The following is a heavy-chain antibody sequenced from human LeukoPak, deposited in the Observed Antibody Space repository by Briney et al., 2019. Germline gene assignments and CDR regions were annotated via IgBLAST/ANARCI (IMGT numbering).Heavy chain of an antibody. Sequence: PSETLSLTCTVSGGSISSYYWSWTRQPPGKGLEWIGYIFYSGSTNYNSSLKSRVTISVDKSKNPFSLKLSSVTAADTAVYYCARRPFTVTHLDPWGQGTLVTVSS. CDR3: ARRPFTVTHLDP. D-gene: IGHD4-11*01. V-gene: IGHV4-59*12. CDR1: GGSISSYY. CDR2: IFYSGST. J-gene: IGHJ5*02.